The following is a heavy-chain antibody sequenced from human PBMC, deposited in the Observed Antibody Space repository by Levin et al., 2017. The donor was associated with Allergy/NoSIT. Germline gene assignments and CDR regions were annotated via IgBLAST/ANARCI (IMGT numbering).Heavy chain of an antibody. V-gene: IGHV4-59*01. CDR3: AIDLGSSHLRT. J-gene: IGHJ5*02. CDR2: IYYSGST. Sequence: SETLSLTCTVSGGSISSYYWSWIRQPPGKGLEWIGYIYYSGSTNYNPSLRSRVTISVDTSKNQFSLKLSSVTAADTAVYYCAIDLGSSHLRTWGQGTLVTVSS. D-gene: IGHD6-6*01. CDR1: GGSISSYY.